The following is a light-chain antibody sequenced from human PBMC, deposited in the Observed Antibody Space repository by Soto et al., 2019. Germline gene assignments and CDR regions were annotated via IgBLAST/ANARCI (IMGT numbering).Light chain of an antibody. Sequence: EIVLTQSPDTLSSSPGERATLSCRASQSVSSSYLAWYQQKPGQAPRLLIFGTSVRATGIPDRFRGSGSGTDFTLTISRLEPEEFAVYYCQQFGASEYTFGQGTKLEIK. CDR1: QSVSSSY. CDR2: GTS. J-gene: IGKJ2*01. CDR3: QQFGASEYT. V-gene: IGKV3-20*01.